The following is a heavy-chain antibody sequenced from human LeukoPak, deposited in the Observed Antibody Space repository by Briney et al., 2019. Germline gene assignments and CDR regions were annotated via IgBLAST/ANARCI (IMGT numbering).Heavy chain of an antibody. Sequence: ASVKVSCKASGGTFSSYAFSWVRQAPGQGLEWMGWISAYNGHTKYAQKFQGRVTLTTDTSTNTAYMELTSLTSDDTAVYYCARDKDLGAVAGTFDSWGQGTLVTVSP. CDR3: ARDKDLGAVAGTFDS. D-gene: IGHD6-19*01. V-gene: IGHV1-18*01. CDR2: ISAYNGHT. CDR1: GGTFSSYA. J-gene: IGHJ4*02.